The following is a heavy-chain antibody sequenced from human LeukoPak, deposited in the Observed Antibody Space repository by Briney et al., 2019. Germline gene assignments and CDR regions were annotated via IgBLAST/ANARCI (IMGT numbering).Heavy chain of an antibody. Sequence: GGSLRLSCAASGFTFGSYGMHWVRQAPGKGLEWVAVIWYDGSNKYYADSVKGRFTISRDNSKNTLYLQMNSLRAEDTAVYYCAMSSGGQHYFDYWGQGTLVTVSS. D-gene: IGHD2-15*01. CDR2: IWYDGSNK. V-gene: IGHV3-33*01. CDR3: AMSSGGQHYFDY. CDR1: GFTFGSYG. J-gene: IGHJ4*02.